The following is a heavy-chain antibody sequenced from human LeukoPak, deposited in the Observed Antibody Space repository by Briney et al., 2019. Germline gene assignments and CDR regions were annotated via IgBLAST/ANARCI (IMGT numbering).Heavy chain of an antibody. J-gene: IGHJ4*02. CDR1: GGSISSGSYY. D-gene: IGHD3-9*01. Sequence: SETLSLTCTVSGGSISSGSYYWSWIRQPAGKGLEWIGRIYTSGSTNYNPSLKSRVTISVDTSKNQFSLKLSSVTAADTAVYYCARWRGANVLRYFDYEMEPAAPSGHFDYWGQGTLVTVSS. V-gene: IGHV4-61*02. CDR3: ARWRGANVLRYFDYEMEPAAPSGHFDY. CDR2: IYTSGST.